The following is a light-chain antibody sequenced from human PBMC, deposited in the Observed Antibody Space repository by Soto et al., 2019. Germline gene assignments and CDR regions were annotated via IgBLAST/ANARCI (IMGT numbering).Light chain of an antibody. V-gene: IGLV1-40*01. Sequence: QFVLTQPPSVSGSPGHRVTIFCTGNRSNIVACHDEHWYQQLPGTAPKLLIYGNSNRPSGGPDGFSGSKSGTSAFLAITGLQAEDETDYYCQYYNTSQSGSKVFRTGTKVTAL. CDR3: QYYNTSQSGSKV. CDR1: RSNIVACHD. J-gene: IGLJ1*01. CDR2: GNS.